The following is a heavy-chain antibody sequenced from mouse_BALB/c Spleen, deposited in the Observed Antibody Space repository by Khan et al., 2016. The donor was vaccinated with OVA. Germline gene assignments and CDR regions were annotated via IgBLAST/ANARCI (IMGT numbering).Heavy chain of an antibody. Sequence: IQLVQSGPELMKPGASVKISCKASGYSFTSYYIHWVKQSHGKSLEWIGYIDPFNGGTSYNQKFKVKATLTLDKSSSTAYMHLSSLTSEDSAVYYCARGGLGLRAYAMDYWGQGTSVTVSS. CDR2: IDPFNGGT. J-gene: IGHJ4*01. CDR1: GYSFTSYY. D-gene: IGHD3-1*01. V-gene: IGHV1S135*01. CDR3: ARGGLGLRAYAMDY.